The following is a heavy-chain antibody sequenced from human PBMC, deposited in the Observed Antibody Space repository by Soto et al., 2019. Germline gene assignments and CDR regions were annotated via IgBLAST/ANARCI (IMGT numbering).Heavy chain of an antibody. CDR1: GYTFTIYA. CDR3: ARESRTGGYSGYAPFDY. Sequence: ASVKVSCKASGYTFTIYAMHWVRQAPGQRLEWIGWINTDNGNTMYSEKCQGRVIITRDTSASTTYMELSSLRSEDTAVYYCARESRTGGYSGYAPFDYWGQGTLVTVSS. D-gene: IGHD5-12*01. V-gene: IGHV1-3*04. J-gene: IGHJ4*02. CDR2: INTDNGNT.